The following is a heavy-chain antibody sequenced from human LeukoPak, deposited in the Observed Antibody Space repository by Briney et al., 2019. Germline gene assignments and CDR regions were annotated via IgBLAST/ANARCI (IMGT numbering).Heavy chain of an antibody. CDR1: GGSISSYY. Sequence: SETLSLTCTVSGGSISSYYWSWIRQPPGKGLEWIGYIYYNGSTNYNPSLKSRVTISVDTSKNQFSLKLSSVTAADTAVYYCARVSGRDGNAIFDYWGQGTLVTVSS. V-gene: IGHV4-59*01. CDR3: ARVSGRDGNAIFDY. CDR2: IYYNGST. D-gene: IGHD5-24*01. J-gene: IGHJ4*02.